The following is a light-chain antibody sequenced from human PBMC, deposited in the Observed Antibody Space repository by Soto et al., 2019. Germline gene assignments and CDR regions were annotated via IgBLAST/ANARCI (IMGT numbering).Light chain of an antibody. CDR1: SSDVGSYNL. Sequence: QSALTQPASVSGSPGQSITISCTGTSSDVGSYNLVSWYQQHPGKAPKHMIYEGSKRPSGVSNRFSGSKSGNTASLTISGLQAEDEADYYCCSYAGSSTLVVFGGGTKLTVL. CDR3: CSYAGSSTLVV. V-gene: IGLV2-23*01. CDR2: EGS. J-gene: IGLJ2*01.